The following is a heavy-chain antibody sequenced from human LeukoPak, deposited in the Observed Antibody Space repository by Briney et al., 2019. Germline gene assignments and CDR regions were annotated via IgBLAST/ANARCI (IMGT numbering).Heavy chain of an antibody. V-gene: IGHV3-9*03. D-gene: IGHD6-19*01. Sequence: GGSLRLSCAASGFTFDDYAMHWVRQAPGKGLEWVSGISRNSGSIGYADSVKGRFTISRDNAKNSLYLQMNSLRAEDMALYYCAKDKGAVAGAFDYWGQGTLVTVSS. CDR1: GFTFDDYA. J-gene: IGHJ4*02. CDR2: ISRNSGSI. CDR3: AKDKGAVAGAFDY.